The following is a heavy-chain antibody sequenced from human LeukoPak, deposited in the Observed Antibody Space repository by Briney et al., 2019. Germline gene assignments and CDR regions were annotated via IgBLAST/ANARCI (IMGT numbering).Heavy chain of an antibody. J-gene: IGHJ4*02. CDR1: GFTLRSYV. D-gene: IGHD5-12*01. CDR2: IYSGGST. V-gene: IGHV3-66*01. Sequence: GGSLRLSCVASGFTLRSYVMNWVRQTPGKGLEWVSLIYSGGSTYYADSVKGRFTISRDNSKNTLYLQMNSLRAEDTAVYYCARGPGGYHNTGGQGTLVTVSS. CDR3: ARGPGGYHNT.